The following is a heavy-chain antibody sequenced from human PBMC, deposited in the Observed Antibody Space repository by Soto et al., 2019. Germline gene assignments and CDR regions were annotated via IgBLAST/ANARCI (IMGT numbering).Heavy chain of an antibody. J-gene: IGHJ4*02. Sequence: GGSLRLSGAASGCTFSSYSMSWVRQAPGKGLEWVSAITGSGGSKYYADSVKGRFTISRDNSKNTLYLQMNSLRAEDTAVYYCAKDLGWEAHYFDYWGQGTLVTVSS. CDR3: AKDLGWEAHYFDY. CDR2: ITGSGGSK. CDR1: GCTFSSYS. D-gene: IGHD3-3*01. V-gene: IGHV3-23*01.